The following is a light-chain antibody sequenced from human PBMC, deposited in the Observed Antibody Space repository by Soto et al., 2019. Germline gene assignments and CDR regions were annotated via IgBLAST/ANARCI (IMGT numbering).Light chain of an antibody. J-gene: IGLJ1*01. CDR1: SSDVGGYNY. Sequence: QSALTQPPSASGSPGQSVTISCTGTSSDVGGYNYVSWYQQHPGKAPKLMIYGVTKRPSGVPDRFSGSKSGNTASLTVSGLQAEDEAYYYCSSYAGSNNYVFGTGIKVTVL. V-gene: IGLV2-8*01. CDR3: SSYAGSNNYV. CDR2: GVT.